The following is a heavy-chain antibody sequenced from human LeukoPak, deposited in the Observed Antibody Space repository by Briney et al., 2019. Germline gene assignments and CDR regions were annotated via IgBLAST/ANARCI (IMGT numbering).Heavy chain of an antibody. Sequence: GGSLRLSCAASGFTFSGSTMHWVRQASGKGLEWVGRIRSKANSYATAYAASVKGRSTISRDDSTNTAYLQMSSLKTEDTAVYYCSSQGTAADWGQGTLVTVSS. CDR2: IRSKANSYAT. CDR3: SSQGTAAD. V-gene: IGHV3-73*01. CDR1: GFTFSGST. J-gene: IGHJ4*02. D-gene: IGHD6-13*01.